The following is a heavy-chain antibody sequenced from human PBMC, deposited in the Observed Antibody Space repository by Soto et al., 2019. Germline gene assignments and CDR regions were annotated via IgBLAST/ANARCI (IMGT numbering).Heavy chain of an antibody. D-gene: IGHD2-21*01. J-gene: IGHJ4*02. CDR1: GDTFTSYG. CDR2: ISAYNGNT. V-gene: IGHV1-18*01. Sequence: TSVKLSCKACGDTFTSYGISWVRQAPGQGLEWMGWISAYNGNTNYAQKLQGRVTMTTDTSTSTAYMELRSLRSDDTAVYYCARMWPPYDFDYWGQGTLVTVSS. CDR3: ARMWPPYDFDY.